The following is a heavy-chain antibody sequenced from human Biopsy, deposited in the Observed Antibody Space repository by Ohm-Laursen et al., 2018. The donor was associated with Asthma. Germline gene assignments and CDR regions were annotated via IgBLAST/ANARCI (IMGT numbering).Heavy chain of an antibody. J-gene: IGHJ4*02. V-gene: IGHV3-23*01. CDR2: INGGGDRT. CDR1: GFAVSRDY. D-gene: IGHD3-22*01. Sequence: SLRLSCAASGFAVSRDYMFWVRQAPGKGLEWVSSINGGGDRTWYADSVKGRFTISRDYSKNTLYLQMHSLRAEDTAVYYCARGDSSNWSHYYFDYWGQGTLVTVSS. CDR3: ARGDSSNWSHYYFDY.